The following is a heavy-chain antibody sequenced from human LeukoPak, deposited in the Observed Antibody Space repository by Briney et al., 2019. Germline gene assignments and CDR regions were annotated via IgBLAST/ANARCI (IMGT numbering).Heavy chain of an antibody. D-gene: IGHD6-6*01. V-gene: IGHV1-2*02. CDR3: ARGEYSSSSILWTLDY. CDR1: GYTFTSYY. CDR2: INPNSGGT. J-gene: IGHJ4*02. Sequence: ASVTVSCKASGYTFTSYYMHWVRQAPGQGLEWMGWINPNSGGTNYAQKFQGRVTMTRDTSISTAYMELSRLRSDDTAVYYCARGEYSSSSILWTLDYWGQGTLVTVSS.